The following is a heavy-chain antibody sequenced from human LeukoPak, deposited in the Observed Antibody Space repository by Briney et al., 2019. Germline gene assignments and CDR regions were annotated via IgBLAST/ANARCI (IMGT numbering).Heavy chain of an antibody. CDR1: GYTFTGYY. CDR3: ASGFRTGWYEEPYLDY. D-gene: IGHD6-19*01. CDR2: INPNSGGT. J-gene: IGHJ4*02. V-gene: IGHV1-2*02. Sequence: ASVKVSCKASGYTFTGYYMHWVRQAPGQGLEWMGWINPNSGGTNYAQKFQGRVTMTRDTSISTAYMELSRLRSDDTAIYYCASGFRTGWYEEPYLDYWGQGTLVTVSS.